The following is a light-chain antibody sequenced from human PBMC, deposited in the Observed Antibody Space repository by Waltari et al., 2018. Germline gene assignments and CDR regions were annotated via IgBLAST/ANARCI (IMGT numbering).Light chain of an antibody. CDR2: DNS. CDR3: QVWDNNSDHSNWV. CDR1: NIGSKR. Sequence: SYVLPQPPSVSVAPGETARIACGVDNIGSKRVHWYQQKPGQAPVLVVYDNSDRPSGIPERFSGSNSGTTATLTISRVEAGDEADYFCQVWDNNSDHSNWVFGGGTRLTVL. V-gene: IGLV3-21*02. J-gene: IGLJ3*02.